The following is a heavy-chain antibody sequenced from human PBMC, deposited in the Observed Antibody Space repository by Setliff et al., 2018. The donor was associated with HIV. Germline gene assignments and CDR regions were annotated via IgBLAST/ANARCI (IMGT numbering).Heavy chain of an antibody. J-gene: IGHJ5*01. Sequence: SETLSLTCTVSGGSISSGNYFWSWIRQPAGKGLEWIGHVYSNGTTNFNASLKSRVIISRDTYKNHFSLTLSSVTAADTAVYHCVRGAATRYYDYIWGSYHYSSVLDSWGQGVLVTVSS. CDR1: GGSISSGNYF. CDR2: VYSNGTT. CDR3: VRGAATRYYDYIWGSYHYSSVLDS. V-gene: IGHV4-61*09. D-gene: IGHD3-16*02.